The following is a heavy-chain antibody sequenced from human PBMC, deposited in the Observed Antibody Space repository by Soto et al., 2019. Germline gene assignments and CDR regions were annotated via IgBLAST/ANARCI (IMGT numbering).Heavy chain of an antibody. CDR2: IIPIFGTA. CDR3: ARDPSQLRYFDWPLDY. Sequence: EASVKVSCKASGGTFSSYAISWVRQAPGQGLEWMGGIIPIFGTANYAQKFQGRVTITADESTSTAYMELSSLRSEDTAVYYCARDPSQLRYFDWPLDYWGQGTLVTVSS. D-gene: IGHD3-9*01. CDR1: GGTFSSYA. J-gene: IGHJ4*02. V-gene: IGHV1-69*13.